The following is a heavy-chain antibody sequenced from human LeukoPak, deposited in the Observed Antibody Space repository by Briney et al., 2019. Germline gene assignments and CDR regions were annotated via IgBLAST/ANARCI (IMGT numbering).Heavy chain of an antibody. J-gene: IGHJ4*02. Sequence: SETLSLTCAVYGGSFSGYYWSWIRQPPGKGLEWIGEINHSGSTNYNPSLKSRVTISVDTSKNQFSLKLSSVTAADTAVYYCVKGPAPEEYYFDYWGQGTLVTVSS. V-gene: IGHV4-34*01. CDR2: INHSGST. CDR3: VKGPAPEEYYFDY. CDR1: GGSFSGYY.